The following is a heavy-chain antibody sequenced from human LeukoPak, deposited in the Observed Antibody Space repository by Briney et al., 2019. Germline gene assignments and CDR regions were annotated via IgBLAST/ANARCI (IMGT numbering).Heavy chain of an antibody. V-gene: IGHV3-30*02. D-gene: IGHD3-3*01. CDR1: GFTFSSYG. J-gene: IGHJ4*02. CDR2: IRYDGSNK. Sequence: PGGSLRLSCAASGFTFSSYGMHWVRQAPGKGLEWVAFIRYDGSNKYYADSVKGRFTISRDNSKNTLYLQMNSLRAEDTAVYYCAKPLGDFWSGFDYWGQGTLVTVSS. CDR3: AKPLGDFWSGFDY.